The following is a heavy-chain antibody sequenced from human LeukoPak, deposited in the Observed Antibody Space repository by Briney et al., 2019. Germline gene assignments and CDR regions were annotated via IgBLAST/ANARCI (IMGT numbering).Heavy chain of an antibody. V-gene: IGHV3-23*01. CDR1: GFTFSSYA. CDR3: ARGGKMMITMVRGVLASRDAFDI. D-gene: IGHD3-10*01. J-gene: IGHJ3*02. CDR2: ISGSGGST. Sequence: GGSLRLSCAASGFTFSSYAMSWVRQAPGKGLEWVSAISGSGGSTYYADSVKGRFTISRDNSKNTLYLQMNSLRSDDTAVYYCARGGKMMITMVRGVLASRDAFDIWGQGTMVTVSS.